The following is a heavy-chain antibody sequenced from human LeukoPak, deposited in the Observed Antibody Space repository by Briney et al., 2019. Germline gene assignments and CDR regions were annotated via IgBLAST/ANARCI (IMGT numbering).Heavy chain of an antibody. V-gene: IGHV1-8*01. Sequence: GASVKVPCKASGYTFTSYDINWVRQASGQGLEWMGWLNPNSGSTDSAQQFQGRVTMTRNTSISTAYLELSNLRSEDTAVYYCARLVGCGSTNCYSPDNWFDPWGQGTLVIVSS. CDR1: GYTFTSYD. D-gene: IGHD2-2*01. CDR3: ARLVGCGSTNCYSPDNWFDP. CDR2: LNPNSGST. J-gene: IGHJ5*02.